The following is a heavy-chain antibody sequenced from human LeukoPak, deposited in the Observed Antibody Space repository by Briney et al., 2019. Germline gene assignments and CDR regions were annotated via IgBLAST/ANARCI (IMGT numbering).Heavy chain of an antibody. V-gene: IGHV3-23*01. J-gene: IGHJ4*02. CDR3: AKDLSGSWPHRPYDY. CDR1: GFTFSSYA. Sequence: GGSLRLSCAASGFTFSSYAMSWVRQAPGKGLEWVSAISGSGGSTYYADSVKGRFTISRDNSKNTLYLQMNSLRAEDTAIYYCAKDLSGSWPHRPYDYWGQGTLVTVSS. D-gene: IGHD6-13*01. CDR2: ISGSGGST.